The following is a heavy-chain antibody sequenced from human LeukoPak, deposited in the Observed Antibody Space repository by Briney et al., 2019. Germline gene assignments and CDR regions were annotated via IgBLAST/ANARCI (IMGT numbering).Heavy chain of an antibody. V-gene: IGHV3-9*01. CDR3: ARDRGTVTDRYFDL. D-gene: IGHD4-17*01. Sequence: GRSLRLSCAASGFTFDDYAMHWVRQAPGKGLEWVSGISWNSGSIGYADSVKGRFTISRDNAKNSLYLQMNSLRAEDTAVYYCARDRGTVTDRYFDLWGRGTLVTVSS. J-gene: IGHJ2*01. CDR1: GFTFDDYA. CDR2: ISWNSGSI.